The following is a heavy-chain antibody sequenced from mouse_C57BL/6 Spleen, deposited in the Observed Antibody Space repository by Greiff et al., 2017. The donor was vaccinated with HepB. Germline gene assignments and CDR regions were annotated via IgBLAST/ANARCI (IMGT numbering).Heavy chain of an antibody. V-gene: IGHV5-4*01. CDR1: GFTFSSYA. Sequence: EVQVVESGGGLVKPGGSLKLSCAASGFTFSSYAMSWVRQTPEKRLEWVATISDGGSYTYYPDNVKGRFTISRDNAKNNLYLQLNHLQSEDTAMYCCAGDPPYGKAMNYGGQGTSVPVSS. CDR2: ISDGGSYT. CDR3: AGDPPYGKAMNY. D-gene: IGHD1-1*01. J-gene: IGHJ4*01.